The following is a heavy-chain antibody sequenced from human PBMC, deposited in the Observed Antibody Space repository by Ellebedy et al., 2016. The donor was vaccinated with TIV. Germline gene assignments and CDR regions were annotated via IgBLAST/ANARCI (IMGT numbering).Heavy chain of an antibody. CDR1: DYTFTRYG. V-gene: IGHV1-18*01. D-gene: IGHD1-26*01. Sequence: SSVKVSCXASDYTFTRYGITWVRQAPGQGLEWMGWISAYNGNTNYAQKLQGRVTMTTDTSTSTAYMDLRSLRSDDTAVYYCARGVSGSYPLPLDNWGQGTLVTVSS. CDR3: ARGVSGSYPLPLDN. J-gene: IGHJ4*02. CDR2: ISAYNGNT.